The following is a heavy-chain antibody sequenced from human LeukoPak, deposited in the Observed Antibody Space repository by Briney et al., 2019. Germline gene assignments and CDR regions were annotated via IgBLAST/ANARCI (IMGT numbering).Heavy chain of an antibody. D-gene: IGHD3-3*01. CDR2: IYYSGST. CDR3: ARSGYPGRLLDY. CDR1: DGSISSSSYY. V-gene: IGHV4-39*07. Sequence: PSETLSLTCSVSDGSISSSSYYWDGIRHPPGKGREWIGSIYYSGSTYSNPSLKSRVTISVDTSKNQFSLNLSSVTAADTAVYYCARSGYPGRLLDYWGQGTLVTVSS. J-gene: IGHJ4*02.